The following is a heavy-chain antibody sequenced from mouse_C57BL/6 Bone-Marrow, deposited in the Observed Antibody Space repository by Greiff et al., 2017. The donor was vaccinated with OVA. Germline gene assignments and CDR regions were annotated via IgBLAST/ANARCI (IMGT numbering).Heavy chain of an antibody. CDR2: IDPENGDT. Sequence: VQLQQSGAELVRPGASVKLSCTASGFNIQDDYMHWVKQRPEQGLEWIGWIDPENGDTEYASKFQGKATITADTSSNTAYLQLSSLTSEDTAVYYCTTFSSYDARDYWGQGTSVTVSS. D-gene: IGHD1-1*01. CDR3: TTFSSYDARDY. V-gene: IGHV14-4*01. CDR1: GFNIQDDY. J-gene: IGHJ4*01.